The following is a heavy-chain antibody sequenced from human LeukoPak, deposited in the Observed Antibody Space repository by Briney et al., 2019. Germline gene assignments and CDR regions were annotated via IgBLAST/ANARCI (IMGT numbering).Heavy chain of an antibody. CDR1: GFTFSAYW. CDR3: AIDPSRGYNYGYGDY. CDR2: IKKDRSEK. V-gene: IGHV3-7*01. D-gene: IGHD5-18*01. Sequence: GGSLRLSCAASGFTFSAYWMSSVRQAPGKGLEWVAHIKKDRSEKYDVDSVKGQFTIARDNAKNSLYLQMNSLRAEDTSLYYCAIDPSRGYNYGYGDYWGGGTLVIVSS. J-gene: IGHJ4*02.